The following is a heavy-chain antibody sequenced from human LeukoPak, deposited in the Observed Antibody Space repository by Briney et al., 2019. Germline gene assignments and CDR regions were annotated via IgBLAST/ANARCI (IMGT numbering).Heavy chain of an antibody. Sequence: ASVKVSCKTSGYTFTKYLIHWVRQAPGQGLEWVGWINPNSGGTNYAQKFQGRVTMTRDTSISTAYMELSRLRSDDTAVYYCARASSGYYIDYWGQGTLVTVSS. D-gene: IGHD3-22*01. CDR1: GYTFTKYL. CDR2: INPNSGGT. CDR3: ARASSGYYIDY. J-gene: IGHJ4*02. V-gene: IGHV1-2*02.